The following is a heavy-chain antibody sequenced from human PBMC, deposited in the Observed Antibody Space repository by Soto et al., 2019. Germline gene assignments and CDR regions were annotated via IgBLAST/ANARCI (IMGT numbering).Heavy chain of an antibody. CDR3: ARPLYHYGPMDV. J-gene: IGHJ6*02. D-gene: IGHD3-16*01. Sequence: QVQLQESGPGLVKPSETLSLTCTVSGGSVSSGSYYWSWIRQPPGKGLEWIGYIYYSGSTNYNPSLKSRVTISVDTSKTRFSLTLSSVTAADTAVSYCARPLYHYGPMDVWGQGTTVTVSS. CDR2: IYYSGST. CDR1: GGSVSSGSYY. V-gene: IGHV4-61*01.